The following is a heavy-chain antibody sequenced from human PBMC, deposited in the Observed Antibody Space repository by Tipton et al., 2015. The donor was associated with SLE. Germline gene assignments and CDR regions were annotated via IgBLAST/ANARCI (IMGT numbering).Heavy chain of an antibody. CDR2: SYYSGST. CDR3: ARPVQCSSTYCTGPFHY. CDR1: GVSISTYY. J-gene: IGHJ4*02. Sequence: GLVKPSETLSLTCTVSGVSISTYYWSWIRQPPGKGLEWIGYSYYSGSTNCNPALQSRVIISMDTSKNQFSLKVTSVSAADTAVYYCARPVQCSSTYCTGPFHYWGQGTLVTVSS. V-gene: IGHV4-59*12. D-gene: IGHD2-2*01.